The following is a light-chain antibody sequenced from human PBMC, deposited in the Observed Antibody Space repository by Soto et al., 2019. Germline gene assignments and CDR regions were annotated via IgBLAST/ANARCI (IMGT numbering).Light chain of an antibody. CDR3: QHYISTQYT. CDR1: QSVSSNS. CDR2: GTS. V-gene: IGKV3-20*01. Sequence: EIVLTQSTGTLSLSPGEIATLSCRASQSVSSNSLAWYQQKPGQAPRLLIYGTSSRATGIPDRFSGSGSGTDFTLTISRLEAEDFAVYYCQHYISTQYTFGQGTKLEIK. J-gene: IGKJ2*01.